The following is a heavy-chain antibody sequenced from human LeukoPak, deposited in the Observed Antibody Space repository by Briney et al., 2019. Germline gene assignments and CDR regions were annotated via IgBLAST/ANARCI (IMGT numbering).Heavy chain of an antibody. CDR1: GGSVSSSNW. CDR3: ARVAPTENANFDC. V-gene: IGHV4-4*02. J-gene: IGHJ4*02. CDR2: IYHSGST. D-gene: IGHD1-1*01. Sequence: SETLSLTCAVSGGSVSSSNWWSWVRQPPGKGLEWIGEIYHSGSTNYNPSLKSRVTISVDKSKNQFSLKLSSVTAADTAVYYCARVAPTENANFDCWGQGTLVTVSS.